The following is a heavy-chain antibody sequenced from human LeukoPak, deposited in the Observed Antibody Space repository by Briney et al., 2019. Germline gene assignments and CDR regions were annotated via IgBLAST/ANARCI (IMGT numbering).Heavy chain of an antibody. CDR3: AKDQTVLLWFGESYYFDY. CDR1: GSTFSSYG. J-gene: IGHJ4*02. V-gene: IGHV3-23*01. D-gene: IGHD3-10*01. Sequence: GGSLRLSCAASGSTFSSYGMSWVRQAPGKGLKWVSAISGSGGSTYYADSVKGRFTISRDNSKNTLYLQMNSLRAEDTAVYYCAKDQTVLLWFGESYYFDYWGQGTLVTVSS. CDR2: ISGSGGST.